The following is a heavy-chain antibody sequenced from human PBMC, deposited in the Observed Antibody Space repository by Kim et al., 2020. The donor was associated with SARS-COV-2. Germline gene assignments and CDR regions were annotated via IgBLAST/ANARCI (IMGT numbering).Heavy chain of an antibody. J-gene: IGHJ4*02. CDR2: IDPSDSYT. V-gene: IGHV5-10-1*01. CDR3: ARRRRATPTDF. Sequence: GESLKISCKGSGYSFTSYWISWVRQMPGKGLEWMGRIDPSDSYTSHSPSFQGHVTISADKSISTAYLQWSSLKASDTAMYYCARRRRATPTDFWGQGTLVTVSS. CDR1: GYSFTSYW.